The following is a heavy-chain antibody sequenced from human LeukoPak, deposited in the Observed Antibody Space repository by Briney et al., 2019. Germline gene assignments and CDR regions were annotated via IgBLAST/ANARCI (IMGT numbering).Heavy chain of an antibody. Sequence: GRSLRLSCAASGFIFSIHALHWVRQAPGKGLDWVALISYDGSIEHYADSVRGRFTISRDNSKNTVYLHMRNLRLEDTAIYYCARDTEPRFDHWGQGALVTVSS. D-gene: IGHD4-11*01. J-gene: IGHJ4*02. CDR2: ISYDGSIE. CDR1: GFIFSIHA. CDR3: ARDTEPRFDH. V-gene: IGHV3-30*04.